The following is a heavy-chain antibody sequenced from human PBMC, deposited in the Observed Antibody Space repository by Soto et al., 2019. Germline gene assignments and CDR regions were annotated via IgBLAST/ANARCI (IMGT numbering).Heavy chain of an antibody. Sequence: QVQLVQSGDEVKKPGASVKVSCKASGYIFVNYGIAWVRQAPGQWLEWMGWISPYTGNTHSATKVQGRLTMTTDTSTSTAYMDLGSRTSDDTAVYYCVMVDNYVTPTPTDVWGQGTTVTVSS. V-gene: IGHV1-18*01. D-gene: IGHD3-16*01. CDR2: ISPYTGNT. J-gene: IGHJ6*02. CDR3: VMVDNYVTPTPTDV. CDR1: GYIFVNYG.